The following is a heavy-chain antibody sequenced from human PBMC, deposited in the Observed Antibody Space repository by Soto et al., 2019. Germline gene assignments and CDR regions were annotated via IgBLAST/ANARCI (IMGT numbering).Heavy chain of an antibody. Sequence: QVQLQESGPGLVKPSETLSLTCTVSGGSVSSGSYYWSWIRQPPGKGLEWIGYIYYSGSTNYNPSLRSRVTRSVDKSKNQFSLKLSSVTAADTAVYYCASRAWGMDVWGQGTTVTVSS. V-gene: IGHV4-61*01. J-gene: IGHJ6*02. CDR2: IYYSGST. CDR1: GGSVSSGSYY. CDR3: ASRAWGMDV.